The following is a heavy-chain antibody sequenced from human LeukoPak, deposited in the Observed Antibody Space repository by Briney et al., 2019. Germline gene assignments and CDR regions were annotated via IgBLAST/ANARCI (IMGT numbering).Heavy chain of an antibody. CDR1: GLTLSDHY. J-gene: IGHJ4*02. V-gene: IGHV3-72*01. CDR3: VRVRGSGWDQNYFDC. Sequence: PGGSLRLSCAASGLTLSDHYVDWARQAAGRGLEGVGRTRKKVISYTTETAASAKGRFTISRDESTSSLYLQLSSLKTEHTAMYYCVRVRGSGWDQNYFDCWGQGTLVTVSS. CDR2: TRKKVISYTT. D-gene: IGHD6-19*01.